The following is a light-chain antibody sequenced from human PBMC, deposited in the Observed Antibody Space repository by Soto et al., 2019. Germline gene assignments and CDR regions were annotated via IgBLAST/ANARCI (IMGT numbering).Light chain of an antibody. CDR1: QNISNY. J-gene: IGKJ1*01. CDR3: QQYGRSPWT. CDR2: DVS. V-gene: IGKV3-11*01. Sequence: EIVLTQSPATLSVSPGERATLSCRASQNISNYLIWYQQKPGQAPRLLIYDVSNRAADIPARFSGSGSGTDFTLTISRLEPEDFAVYYCQQYGRSPWTFGQGTKVDI.